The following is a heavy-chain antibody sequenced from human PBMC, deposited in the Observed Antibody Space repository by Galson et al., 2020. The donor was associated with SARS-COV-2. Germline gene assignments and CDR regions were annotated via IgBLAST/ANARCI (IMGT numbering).Heavy chain of an antibody. J-gene: IGHJ6*02. CDR3: ARDSGYSSGWPDSIDV. D-gene: IGHD6-19*01. CDR1: GGSISSYY. CDR2: IYYSGST. V-gene: IGHV4-59*13. Sequence: SETLSLTCTVSGGSISSYYWSWIRQPPGKGLEWIGYIYYSGSTNYNPSLKSRVTISLDTSKNQFSLKLSSVTAADTAVYYCARDSGYSSGWPDSIDVWGQGTTVTVSS.